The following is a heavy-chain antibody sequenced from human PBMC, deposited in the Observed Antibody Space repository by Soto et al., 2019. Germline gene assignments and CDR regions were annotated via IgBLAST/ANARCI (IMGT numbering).Heavy chain of an antibody. J-gene: IGHJ6*02. D-gene: IGHD3-10*01. CDR3: ARQGFGPLHGLVDV. CDR1: GGSISSYY. CDR2: VHHSWGS. V-gene: IGHV4-59*08. Sequence: PSEPLSLTCTVSGGSISSYYWSWFRQSPGKRMEWIGYVHHSWGSSYNPSLQSRVAISLDTSKSQFSLKVTSVTATDTAVYYCARQGFGPLHGLVDVWGQGTTVTVSS.